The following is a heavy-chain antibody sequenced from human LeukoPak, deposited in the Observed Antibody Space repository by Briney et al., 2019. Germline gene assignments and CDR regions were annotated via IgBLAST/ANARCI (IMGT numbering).Heavy chain of an antibody. J-gene: IGHJ4*02. V-gene: IGHV3-66*01. Sequence: GGSLRLSCAASGFTVSSNYMSWVRQAPGKGLEWVSVIYSGGSTYYADSVRGRFTISRDNSKNTLYLQMNSLRAEDTAAYYCASSLLTTGRGSYWGQGTLVTVSS. CDR1: GFTVSSNY. D-gene: IGHD4-17*01. CDR3: ASSLLTTGRGSY. CDR2: IYSGGST.